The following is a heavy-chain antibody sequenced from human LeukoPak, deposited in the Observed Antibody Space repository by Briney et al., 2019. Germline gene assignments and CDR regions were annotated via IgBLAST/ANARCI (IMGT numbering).Heavy chain of an antibody. J-gene: IGHJ4*02. CDR1: GGSISSSSYY. CDR3: ARDLGDGYNYGY. Sequence: SETLSLTCTVSGGSISSSSYYWGWIRQPPGEGLEWIGSIYYSGSTYYNPSLKSRVTISVDTSKNQFSLKLSSVTAADTAVYYCARDLGDGYNYGYWGQGTLVTVSS. CDR2: IYYSGST. V-gene: IGHV4-39*07. D-gene: IGHD5-24*01.